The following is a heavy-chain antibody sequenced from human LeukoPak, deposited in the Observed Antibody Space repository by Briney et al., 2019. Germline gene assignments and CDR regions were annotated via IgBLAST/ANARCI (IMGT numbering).Heavy chain of an antibody. V-gene: IGHV1-2*02. CDR3: ARSRTGSGFLFDY. D-gene: IGHD3-10*01. CDR2: INPNGGGT. J-gene: IGHJ4*02. Sequence: ASVKVSCKASGYTFTGYYMHWVRQPPGQGLEWMGWINPNGGGTNYAQKFQGRVTMTRDTSISTAYMELSRLRSDDTAVYYCARSRTGSGFLFDYWGQGTLVTVSS. CDR1: GYTFTGYY.